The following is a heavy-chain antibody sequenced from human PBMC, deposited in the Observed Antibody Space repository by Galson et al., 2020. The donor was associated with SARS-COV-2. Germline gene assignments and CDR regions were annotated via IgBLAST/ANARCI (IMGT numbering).Heavy chain of an antibody. V-gene: IGHV4-59*01. CDR3: ARLPVVRGVDY. CDR2: LYYGGKT. D-gene: IGHD3-10*01. J-gene: IGHJ4*02. Sequence: ASETLSLTCTVSGGSINISYWSWIRQSPEKGLEWIGYLYYGGKTNYNPSLESRVTISVDTSKNQFSLKLSSVTAADTALYYCARLPVVRGVDYWGQGILVTVSS. CDR1: GGSINISY.